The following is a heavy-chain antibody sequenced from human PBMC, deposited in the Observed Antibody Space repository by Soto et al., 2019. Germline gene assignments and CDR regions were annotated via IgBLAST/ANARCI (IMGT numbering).Heavy chain of an antibody. D-gene: IGHD3-22*01. CDR2: IDPTNSYT. J-gene: IGHJ4*02. Sequence: GESLKISCATSGYTFTHFWISWVRQMPGKGLEWIGRIDPTNSYTNYSPSFRGHVTISSDKSITTAYLQWSSLKASDTAMYYCARLKGYYDSGGYYSDYWGQGTLVTVSS. CDR3: ARLKGYYDSGGYYSDY. V-gene: IGHV5-10-1*01. CDR1: GYTFTHFW.